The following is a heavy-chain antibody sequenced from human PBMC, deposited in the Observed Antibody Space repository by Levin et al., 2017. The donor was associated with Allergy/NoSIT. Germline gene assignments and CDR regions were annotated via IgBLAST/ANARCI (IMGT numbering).Heavy chain of an antibody. CDR3: AKDLVYSSSWYVGYFDY. CDR2: ISGSGGST. V-gene: IGHV3-23*01. CDR1: GFTFRSYA. Sequence: QAGGSLRLSFSASGFTFRSYAMSWVRQAPGKGLAWVSAISGSGGSTYYADSVKGRFTISRDNSKNTLYLQMNSLRAEDTAVYYCAKDLVYSSSWYVGYFDYWGQGTLVTVSS. D-gene: IGHD6-13*01. J-gene: IGHJ4*02.